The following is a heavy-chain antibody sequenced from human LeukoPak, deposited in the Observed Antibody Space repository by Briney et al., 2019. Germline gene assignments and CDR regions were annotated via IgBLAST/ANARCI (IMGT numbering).Heavy chain of an antibody. V-gene: IGHV3-23*01. CDR1: GFTFSSYA. CDR2: ISGSGGST. J-gene: IGHJ4*02. D-gene: IGHD3-22*01. CDR3: ASQAGSSGVYTFDY. Sequence: SGGSLRLSCAASGFTFSSYAMSWVRQAPGKGLEWVSAISGSGGSTYYADSVKGRFTISRDNSKNTLYLQMNSLRAEDTAVYYCASQAGSSGVYTFDYWGQGTLVTVSS.